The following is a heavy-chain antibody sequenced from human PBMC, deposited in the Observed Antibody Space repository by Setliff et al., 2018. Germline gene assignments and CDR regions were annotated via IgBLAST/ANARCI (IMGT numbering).Heavy chain of an antibody. J-gene: IGHJ6*04. CDR3: ARLRKAVDGINFPRYMDV. CDR2: ISHSANK. Sequence: PSETLSLTCTVSGGSISDNSYYWGWIRQPPGKELEWIGGISHSANKYYNPSFRGRVTIPVDMSKNQFSLNIDSVTAADTAVYYCARLRKAVDGINFPRYMDVWGKGTTVTVSS. D-gene: IGHD6-19*01. CDR1: GGSISDNSYY. V-gene: IGHV4-39*01.